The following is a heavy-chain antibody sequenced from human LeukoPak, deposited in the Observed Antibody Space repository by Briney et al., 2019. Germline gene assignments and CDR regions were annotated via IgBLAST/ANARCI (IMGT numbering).Heavy chain of an antibody. Sequence: SGGSLRLSCAASGFTFSGYWMNWVRQAPGKGLEWVANINQDGTKRNYLDSVRGRFTISRDNAENSVYLQMNRLRAEDTAVYYCARDGDYGYIWGSYRFEDWGQGILVTVSS. CDR3: ARDGDYGYIWGSYRFED. CDR2: INQDGTKR. D-gene: IGHD3-16*02. V-gene: IGHV3-7*03. CDR1: GFTFSGYW. J-gene: IGHJ4*02.